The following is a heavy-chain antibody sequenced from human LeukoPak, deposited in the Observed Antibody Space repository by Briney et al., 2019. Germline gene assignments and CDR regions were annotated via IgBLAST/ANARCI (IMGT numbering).Heavy chain of an antibody. D-gene: IGHD2-8*01. J-gene: IGHJ4*02. CDR1: GFNFNMFA. V-gene: IGHV3-23*01. CDR2: LSRGGATT. Sequence: GGSLRLSCTGSGFNFNMFAMNWVRQAPGQGLEWVSGLSRGGATTNYADSVKGWFTISRDKSKNMVFLQMNSLRPEDTAVYYCAKEQRIRHCSEGVCMEGYYFDYWGQGTLVTVSS. CDR3: AKEQRIRHCSEGVCMEGYYFDY.